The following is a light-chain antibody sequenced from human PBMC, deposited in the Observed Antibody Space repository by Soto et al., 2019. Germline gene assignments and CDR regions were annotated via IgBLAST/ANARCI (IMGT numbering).Light chain of an antibody. J-gene: IGKJ4*01. V-gene: IGKV3-20*01. CDR1: QSVSSSY. CDR3: QQYGSSPLT. Sequence: EIVLTQSPGTLSLSLGERATLSCRASQSVSSSYLAWYQQKPGQAPRLLIYGASSRATGIPDRFSGSGSGTDFTLTISRLEPEDFAVYYCQQYGSSPLTCGGGTKVEIK. CDR2: GAS.